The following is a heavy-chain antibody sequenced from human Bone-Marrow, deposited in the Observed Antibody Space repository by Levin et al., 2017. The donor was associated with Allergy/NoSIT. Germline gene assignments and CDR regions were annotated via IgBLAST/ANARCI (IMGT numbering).Heavy chain of an antibody. CDR2: VYYSGST. V-gene: IGHV4-59*01. Sequence: PSETLSLTCNVSGGSIMNSYWSWIRQPPGKELEWIGYVYYSGSTNYSPSLKSRATISMEMSKSQFSLNLTSVTAADTAIYYCVRGRGSLYYFDFWGQGTLVTVSS. CDR3: VRGRGSLYYFDF. D-gene: IGHD3-16*01. J-gene: IGHJ4*02. CDR1: GGSIMNSY.